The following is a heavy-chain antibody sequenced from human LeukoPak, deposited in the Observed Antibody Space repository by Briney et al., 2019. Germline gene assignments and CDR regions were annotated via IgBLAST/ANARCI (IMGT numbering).Heavy chain of an antibody. J-gene: IGHJ4*02. D-gene: IGHD2-15*01. V-gene: IGHV1-18*01. CDR3: ARDNRGYCSGGSCYSVDY. CDR2: ISAYNGNT. Sequence: ASVKVSCKASGYTFTGYGISWVRQAPGQGLEWMGWISAYNGNTNYAQKLQGRVTMTTVTSTSTAYMELRSLRSDNTAVYYCARDNRGYCSGGSCYSVDYWGQGTLVTVSS. CDR1: GYTFTGYG.